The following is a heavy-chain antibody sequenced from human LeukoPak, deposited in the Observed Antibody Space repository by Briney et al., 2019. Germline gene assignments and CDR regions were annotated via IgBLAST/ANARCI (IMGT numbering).Heavy chain of an antibody. Sequence: SQTLSLTCTVSGGSISSGNYYWTWIRQPPGKGLEWIGYIYYSGSTYYNPSLKSRVTISVDTSKNQFSLKLSSVTAADTAVYYCARGKTGYSSSRGTLDYWGQGTLVTVSS. CDR3: ARGKTGYSSSRGTLDY. CDR1: GGSISSGNYY. CDR2: IYYSGST. D-gene: IGHD6-13*01. V-gene: IGHV4-30-4*01. J-gene: IGHJ4*02.